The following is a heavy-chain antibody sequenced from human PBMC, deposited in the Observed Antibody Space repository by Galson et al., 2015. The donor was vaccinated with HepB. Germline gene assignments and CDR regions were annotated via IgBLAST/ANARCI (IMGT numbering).Heavy chain of an antibody. J-gene: IGHJ6*02. Sequence: SLRLSCAASGSTFSSYSMNWVRQAPGKGLEWVSSISSSSSYIYYADSVKGRFTISRDNAKNSLYLQMNSLRAEDTAVYYCARHGELSGYYYGMDVWGQGTTVTVSS. CDR3: ARHGELSGYYYGMDV. V-gene: IGHV3-21*01. CDR1: GSTFSSYS. CDR2: ISSSSSYI. D-gene: IGHD3-16*02.